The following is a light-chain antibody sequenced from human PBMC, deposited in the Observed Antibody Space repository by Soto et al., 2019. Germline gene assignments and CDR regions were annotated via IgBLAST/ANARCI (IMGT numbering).Light chain of an antibody. Sequence: QSALTQPASVSGSPGQSITISCTGTSSDVGAYNYVSWYQHHPGKAPKLIIYEVSNRPSGLSNRFSGSKSGNTASLTISGLQAQDEAAYYRSSYTSSSTFVSGTGTKFTVL. CDR2: EVS. J-gene: IGLJ1*01. CDR3: SSYTSSSTFV. V-gene: IGLV2-14*01. CDR1: SSDVGAYNY.